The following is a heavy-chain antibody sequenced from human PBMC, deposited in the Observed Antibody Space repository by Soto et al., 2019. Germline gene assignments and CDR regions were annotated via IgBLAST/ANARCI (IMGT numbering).Heavy chain of an antibody. J-gene: IGHJ4*02. CDR3: AGDPPTGGYFDY. CDR2: IGSSSGTI. CDR1: GFTFSSYS. Sequence: EVQLVESGGGLVQPGGSLRLSCAASGFTFSSYSMNWVRQAPGKGLEWVSYIGSSSGTIYYAGSVKGRFTISRDNAKNSLYLQMNSLRAEDTAVYYCAGDPPTGGYFDYWGQGTLVTVSS. D-gene: IGHD7-27*01. V-gene: IGHV3-48*01.